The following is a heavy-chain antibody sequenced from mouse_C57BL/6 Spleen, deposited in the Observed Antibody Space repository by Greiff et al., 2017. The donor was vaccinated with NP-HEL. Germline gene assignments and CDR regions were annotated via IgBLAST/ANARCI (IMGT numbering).Heavy chain of an antibody. Sequence: EVQVVESGGGLVKPGGSLKLSCAASGFTFSDYGMHWVRQAPEKGLEWVAYISSGSSTSYYADTVKGRFTISRDNAKNTLFLQMTSLRAEDTAMYYCARLLWDYYAMDYWGQGTSVTVSS. D-gene: IGHD6-1*01. V-gene: IGHV5-17*01. CDR1: GFTFSDYG. CDR3: ARLLWDYYAMDY. J-gene: IGHJ4*01. CDR2: ISSGSSTS.